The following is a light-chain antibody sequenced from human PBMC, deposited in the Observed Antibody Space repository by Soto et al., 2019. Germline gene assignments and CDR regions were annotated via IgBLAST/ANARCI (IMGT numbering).Light chain of an antibody. CDR1: QSISSY. V-gene: IGKV1-39*01. CDR3: QQSYSIPYT. J-gene: IGKJ2*01. CDR2: AAS. Sequence: DSQMTQSPSSLSASVGDRVTITCRASQSISSYLNWYQQKPGKAPKLLIYAASSLQSGVPSRFSGSGSGTDFTLTISSLQPEDFATYYCQQSYSIPYTFGQGNKLEIK.